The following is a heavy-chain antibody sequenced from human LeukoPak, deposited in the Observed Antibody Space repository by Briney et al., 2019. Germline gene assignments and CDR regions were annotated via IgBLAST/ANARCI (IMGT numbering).Heavy chain of an antibody. V-gene: IGHV4-59*01. J-gene: IGHJ4*02. Sequence: SETLSLTCTVSGGSISSYYWSWIRQPPGKGLEWIGYIYYSGSTNYNPSLKSRVTISVDTSKNQFSLKPSSVTAADTAVYYCARDYGEGSFDYWGQGTLVTVSS. CDR3: ARDYGEGSFDY. CDR2: IYYSGST. CDR1: GGSISSYY. D-gene: IGHD4-17*01.